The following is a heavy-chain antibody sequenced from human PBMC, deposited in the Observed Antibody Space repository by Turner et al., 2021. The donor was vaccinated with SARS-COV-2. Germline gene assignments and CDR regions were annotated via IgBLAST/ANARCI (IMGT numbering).Heavy chain of an antibody. CDR3: ARQGGVDY. CDR2: ISYTGRT. V-gene: IGHV4-39*01. J-gene: IGHJ4*02. Sequence: QLQLQESGPGLVKPSETLSLTCAVSGGSISTTNHYWGWLRQHPGKGLEWIGSISYTGRTFYTPSLKSRVTLSMDTSKNHFSLKVTSVTAADTAVYYCARQGGVDYWGQGTLVTVSS. CDR1: GGSISTTNHY.